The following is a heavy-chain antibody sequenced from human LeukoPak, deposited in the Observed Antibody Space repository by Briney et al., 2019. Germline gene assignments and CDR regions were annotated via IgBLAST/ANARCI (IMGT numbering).Heavy chain of an antibody. V-gene: IGHV3-49*04. CDR1: GFTFGDYA. CDR3: TRVSRSGSYSDF. CDR2: IRSQGYGGTT. J-gene: IGHJ4*02. Sequence: GGSLRLSCTTSGFTFGDYAMSWVRQAPGKGLEWVGLIRSQGYGGTTQYAASVKGRFAISRDDSKSIAYLQMNSLKTEDTAVYYCTRVSRSGSYSDFWGQGTLVTVSS. D-gene: IGHD3-10*01.